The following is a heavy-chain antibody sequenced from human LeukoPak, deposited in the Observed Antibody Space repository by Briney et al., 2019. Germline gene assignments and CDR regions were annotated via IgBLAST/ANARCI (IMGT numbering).Heavy chain of an antibody. Sequence: GRSLRLSCAASGFTFSSYAMHWVRQAPGKGLEWVAVISYDGSNKYYADSVKGRFTISRDNAKNSLYLQMNSLRAEDTAVYYCAGGLTKDYSLYYYYYYGMDVWGQGTTVTVSS. D-gene: IGHD4-11*01. CDR3: AGGLTKDYSLYYYYYYGMDV. V-gene: IGHV3-30*04. CDR2: ISYDGSNK. CDR1: GFTFSSYA. J-gene: IGHJ6*02.